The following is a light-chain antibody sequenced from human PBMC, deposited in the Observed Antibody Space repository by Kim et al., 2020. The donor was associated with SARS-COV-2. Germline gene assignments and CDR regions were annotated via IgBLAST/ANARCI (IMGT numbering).Light chain of an antibody. CDR1: QSISSY. V-gene: IGKV1-39*01. Sequence: ASEGDRVTITCRASQSISSYLNWYQQKPGKAPKLLIYAASSLQSEVPSRFSGSRSGTDFTLTISSLQPEDFATYYYQQSYSTPITFGQGTRLEIK. J-gene: IGKJ5*01. CDR2: AAS. CDR3: QQSYSTPIT.